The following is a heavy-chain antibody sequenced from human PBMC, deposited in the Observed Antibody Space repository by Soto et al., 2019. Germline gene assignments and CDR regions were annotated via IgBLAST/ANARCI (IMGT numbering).Heavy chain of an antibody. D-gene: IGHD6-19*01. CDR1: GGAFSSYT. CDR3: ARGNGSGCYWFDP. CDR2: IIPILGIA. J-gene: IGHJ5*02. V-gene: IGHV1-69*02. Sequence: ASVKVSCKASGGAFSSYTISWVRQAPGQGLEWMGRIIPILGIANYAQKFQGRVTITADKSTSTAYMELSSLRSEDTAVYYCARGNGSGCYWFDPWGKGTLVTVSS.